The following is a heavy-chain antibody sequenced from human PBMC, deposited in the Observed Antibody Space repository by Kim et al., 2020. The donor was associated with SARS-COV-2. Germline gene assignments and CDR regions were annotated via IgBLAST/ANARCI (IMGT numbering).Heavy chain of an antibody. CDR1: GGSISSSSYY. CDR3: ARWVGNFDY. Sequence: SETLSLTCTVSGGSISSSSYYWGWIRQPPGKGLEWIGSIYYSGSTYYNPSLKSRVTISVDTSKNQFSLKLSSVTAADTAMYYCARWVGNFDYWGQGTLVTVSS. V-gene: IGHV4-39*07. CDR2: IYYSGST. D-gene: IGHD7-27*01. J-gene: IGHJ4*02.